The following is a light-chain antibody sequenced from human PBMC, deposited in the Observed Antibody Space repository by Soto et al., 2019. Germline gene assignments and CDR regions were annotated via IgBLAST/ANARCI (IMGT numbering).Light chain of an antibody. J-gene: IGKJ1*01. CDR2: DAS. CDR3: QQYGGWPRT. Sequence: DIQMTQSPSSLSASVGDRVTITCRASQTISTYLNWYQQKPGKAPRLLIYDASSLLSGVPSRFSGSGSGTDFTLTIASLQPEDFATYYCQQYGGWPRTFGQGSRVEIK. V-gene: IGKV1-39*01. CDR1: QTISTY.